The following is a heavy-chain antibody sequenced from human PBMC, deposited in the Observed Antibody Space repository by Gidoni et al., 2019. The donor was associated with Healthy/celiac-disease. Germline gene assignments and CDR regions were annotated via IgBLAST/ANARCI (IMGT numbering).Heavy chain of an antibody. V-gene: IGHV3-30-3*01. Sequence: VQLVASGGGVVQPGRSLRLSCAASGFTFSSYAMHWVRQAPGKGLEWVAVISYDGSNKYYADSVKGRFTISRDNSKNTLYLQMNSLRAEDTAVYYCARDRGSSWDRPFTRNRNYYYYGMDVWGQGTTVTVSS. CDR2: ISYDGSNK. J-gene: IGHJ6*02. CDR3: ARDRGSSWDRPFTRNRNYYYYGMDV. D-gene: IGHD6-13*01. CDR1: GFTFSSYA.